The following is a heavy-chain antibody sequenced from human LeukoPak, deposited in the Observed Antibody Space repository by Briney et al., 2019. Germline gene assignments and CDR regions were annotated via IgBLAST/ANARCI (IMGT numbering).Heavy chain of an antibody. J-gene: IGHJ4*02. CDR1: GYTFTNYY. CDR3: AREIGPIQLHLWGSAFDY. D-gene: IGHD5-18*01. Sequence: EASVKVSCKASGYTFTNYYIHWVRQAPGQGLEWMGIINPSGGSTSYAQRFQGRVTMTRDTSTSTVYMELSSLRSEDTAVYYCAREIGPIQLHLWGSAFDYWGQGTLVTVSS. V-gene: IGHV1-46*01. CDR2: INPSGGST.